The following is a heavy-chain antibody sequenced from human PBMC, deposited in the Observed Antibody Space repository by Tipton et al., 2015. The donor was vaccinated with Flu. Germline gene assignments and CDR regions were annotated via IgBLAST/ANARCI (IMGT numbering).Heavy chain of an antibody. CDR2: IHRSGST. Sequence: SGDYISNDYFWDWIRQSPGKGLEWIATIHRSGSTNYNPSLRSRVTTSVDKSKNQFSLEVRSVTAADTAVYYCARRDFSNYVSEPKNWFD. CDR3: ARRDFSNYVSEPKNWFD. D-gene: IGHD3-16*01. J-gene: IGHJ5*02. CDR1: GDYISNDYF. V-gene: IGHV4-38-2*01.